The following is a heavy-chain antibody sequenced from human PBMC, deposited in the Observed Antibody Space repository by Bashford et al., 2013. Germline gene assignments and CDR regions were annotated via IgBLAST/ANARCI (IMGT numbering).Heavy chain of an antibody. V-gene: IGHV1-46*04. Sequence: VASVKVSCKASGYTFTSYHMHWVRQAPGQGLEWMGIINPSGGSTSYAQKLQGRVTMTRDTSTSTVYMELSSLRSEDTAMYYCATEGIVGATAAFDYWGQGTLVTVSS. CDR3: ATEGIVGATAAFDY. J-gene: IGHJ4*02. D-gene: IGHD1-26*01. CDR1: GYTFTSYH. CDR2: INPSGGST.